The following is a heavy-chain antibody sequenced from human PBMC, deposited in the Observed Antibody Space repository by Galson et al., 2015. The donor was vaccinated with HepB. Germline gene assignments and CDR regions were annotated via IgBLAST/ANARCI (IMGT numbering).Heavy chain of an antibody. Sequence: SCKASGYTFTTYGITWVRQAPGQGLEWMGWISAYNGNTNYAQKFQGRVTMTTDTSTTTAYMELRSLRSDDTAVYYCARSADIVVVSGDPGEPLNVWFDPWGQGTLVTVSS. CDR2: ISAYNGNT. CDR3: ARSADIVVVSGDPGEPLNVWFDP. V-gene: IGHV1-18*04. J-gene: IGHJ5*02. D-gene: IGHD2-2*01. CDR1: GYTFTTYG.